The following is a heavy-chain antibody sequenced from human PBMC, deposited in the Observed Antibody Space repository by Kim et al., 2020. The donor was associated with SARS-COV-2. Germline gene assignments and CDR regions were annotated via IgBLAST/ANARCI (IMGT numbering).Heavy chain of an antibody. J-gene: IGHJ6*02. V-gene: IGHV3-23*01. D-gene: IGHD2-21*01. CDR3: AKAIYCGADCYSYGLDV. CDR1: GFTFETYA. Sequence: GGSLRLSCGASGFTFETYAMTWVRQVAGKGLQWVSSIVGSGGSTFYADSVEGRFTISRDNFNKKMYLEMSSLRADDTATYYCAKAIYCGADCYSYGLDVWGQETTVTVSS. CDR2: IVGSGGST.